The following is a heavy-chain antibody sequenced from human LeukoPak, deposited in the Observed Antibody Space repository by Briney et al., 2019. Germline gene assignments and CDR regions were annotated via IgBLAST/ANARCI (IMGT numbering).Heavy chain of an antibody. CDR3: AKVHTTTYYYASTY. V-gene: IGHV3-30*02. CDR1: GFTFSSYG. Sequence: GGSLRLSCAAYGFTFSSYGMHWVRQAPGKGLEWVAFIRYDGSNKYYADSVKGRFTISRDNSKNTLYLQMNSLRAEDTAVYYCAKVHTTTYYYASTYWGQGTLVTVSS. D-gene: IGHD3-22*01. J-gene: IGHJ4*02. CDR2: IRYDGSNK.